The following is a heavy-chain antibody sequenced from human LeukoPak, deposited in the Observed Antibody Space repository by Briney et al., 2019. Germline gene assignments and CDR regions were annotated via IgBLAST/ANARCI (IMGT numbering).Heavy chain of an antibody. J-gene: IGHJ4*02. V-gene: IGHV3-30*18. Sequence: GGSLRLSCAASGFTFSSYSMNWVRQAPGKGLEWVAVISYDGSNKYYADSVKGRFTISRDNSKNTLYLQMNSLRAEDTAVYYCAKDLINYGSGSPDYWGQGTLVTVSS. CDR1: GFTFSSYS. CDR3: AKDLINYGSGSPDY. D-gene: IGHD3-10*01. CDR2: ISYDGSNK.